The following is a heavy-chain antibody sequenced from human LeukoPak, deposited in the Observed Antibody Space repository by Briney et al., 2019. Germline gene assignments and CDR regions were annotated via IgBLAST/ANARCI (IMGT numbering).Heavy chain of an antibody. V-gene: IGHV1-69*06. CDR2: IIPIFGTA. CDR3: ARDCSSTSCSPPGWFDP. D-gene: IGHD2-2*01. Sequence: GASVKVSCKASGGTFSSYAISWVRQAPGQGLEWMGGIIPIFGTANYAQKFQGRVTITADKSTSTAYMELSSLRSEDTAVYYCARDCSSTSCSPPGWFDPWGQGTLVTVSS. J-gene: IGHJ5*02. CDR1: GGTFSSYA.